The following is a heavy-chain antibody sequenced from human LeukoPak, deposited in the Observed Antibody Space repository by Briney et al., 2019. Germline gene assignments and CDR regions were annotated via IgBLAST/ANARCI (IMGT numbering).Heavy chain of an antibody. CDR1: GYTFTGYY. Sequence: ASVKVSCKASGYTFTGYYMHWVRQAPGQGLEWMGRINPNSGGTNYAQKFQGRVTMTRDTSISTAYMELSRLRSGDTAVYYCARDLDDPGAHGSNYWGQGTLVTVSS. CDR2: INPNSGGT. J-gene: IGHJ4*02. CDR3: ARDLDDPGAHGSNY. D-gene: IGHD4-23*01. V-gene: IGHV1-2*06.